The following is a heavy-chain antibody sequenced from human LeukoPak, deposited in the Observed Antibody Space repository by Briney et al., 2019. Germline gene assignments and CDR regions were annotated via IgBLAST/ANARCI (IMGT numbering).Heavy chain of an antibody. CDR2: ISYDGSNK. CDR1: GFTFSSYA. J-gene: IGHJ4*02. D-gene: IGHD6-13*01. CDR3: ARAVGIAAAPIDY. V-gene: IGHV3-30-3*01. Sequence: PGRSLRLSCAASGFTFSSYAMHWVRQAPGKGLEWVAVISYDGSNKYYADSVKGRFTISRDNSKNTLYLQMNSLRAEDTAVYYCARAVGIAAAPIDYWGQGTPVTVSS.